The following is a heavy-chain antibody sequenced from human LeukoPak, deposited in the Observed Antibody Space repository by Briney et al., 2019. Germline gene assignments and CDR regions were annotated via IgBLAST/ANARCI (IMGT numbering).Heavy chain of an antibody. D-gene: IGHD3-3*01. CDR1: GYSFTSYY. CDR3: GRRGGYYDY. V-gene: IGHV1-46*01. Sequence: ASVKVSCKASGYSFTSYYMHWVRQAPGQGLEWMGIINPSGGSTSYAQQFQGRVTMTRDTSTSTVYMELSSLTSDDTAVYYCGRRGGYYDYWGQGTLVTVSS. CDR2: INPSGGST. J-gene: IGHJ4*02.